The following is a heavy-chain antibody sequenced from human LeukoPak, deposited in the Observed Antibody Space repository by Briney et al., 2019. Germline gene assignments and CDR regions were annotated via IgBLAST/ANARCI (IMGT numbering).Heavy chain of an antibody. Sequence: GGSLRLSCAASGFTFDDYGMSWVRQAPGKGLEWVSGINWNGGSTGYADSVKGRFTIYRDNAKNSLYLQMNSLRAEDTALYYCARDRVVVAATVSYYFDYWGQGTLVTVSS. CDR3: ARDRVVVAATVSYYFDY. CDR2: INWNGGST. CDR1: GFTFDDYG. D-gene: IGHD2-15*01. V-gene: IGHV3-20*04. J-gene: IGHJ4*02.